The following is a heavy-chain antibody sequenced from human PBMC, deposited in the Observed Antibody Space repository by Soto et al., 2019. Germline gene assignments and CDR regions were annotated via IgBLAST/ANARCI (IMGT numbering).Heavy chain of an antibody. D-gene: IGHD3-10*02. CDR1: NSSLGAFH. CDR3: ARSPLSYDYVRQTWREVGDSFDV. Sequence: ETLSLTCAIYNSSLGAFHWTWIRQPPGKGLEWIGELIHGGSTNYNPSLKSRVTFSLDTSKSQFSLHVMSVTAADTAVYYCARSPLSYDYVRQTWREVGDSFDVWGRGTSVTVSS. V-gene: IGHV4-34*12. CDR2: LIHGGST. J-gene: IGHJ3*01.